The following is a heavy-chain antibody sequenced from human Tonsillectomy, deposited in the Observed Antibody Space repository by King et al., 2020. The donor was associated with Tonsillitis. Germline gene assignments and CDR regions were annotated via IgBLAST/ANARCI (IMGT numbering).Heavy chain of an antibody. Sequence: VQLVESGGGLVQPGGSLRLSCAASGFTFSSYRMNWVRQAPGKGLEWVSYISSSSSTIYYADSVKGRFTISRDNAKNSLYLQMNSLRAEDTAVYYCARKDDYYDMDVWGQETTVTVSS. D-gene: IGHD2-15*01. CDR1: GFTFSSYR. CDR3: ARKDDYYDMDV. V-gene: IGHV3-48*04. CDR2: ISSSSSTI. J-gene: IGHJ6*02.